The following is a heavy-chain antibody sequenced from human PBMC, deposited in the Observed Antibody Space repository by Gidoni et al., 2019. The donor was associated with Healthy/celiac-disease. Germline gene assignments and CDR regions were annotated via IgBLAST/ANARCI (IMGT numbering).Heavy chain of an antibody. CDR1: GFTFSSYA. CDR3: ARDRGSSWYPN. D-gene: IGHD6-13*01. CDR2: ISYDGSNK. Sequence: QVQLVESGGGVVQPGRSLRLSCAASGFTFSSYAMHWVRQAPGKGLEWVAVISYDGSNKYYADSVKGRFTISRDNSKNTLYLQMNSLRAEDTAVYYCARDRGSSWYPNWGQGTLVTVSA. J-gene: IGHJ4*02. V-gene: IGHV3-30*01.